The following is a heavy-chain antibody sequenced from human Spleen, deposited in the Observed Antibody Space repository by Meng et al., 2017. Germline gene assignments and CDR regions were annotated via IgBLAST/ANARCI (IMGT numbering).Heavy chain of an antibody. CDR3: ARDRNYDILTPVDY. CDR1: GVTFDDYG. Sequence: GESLKISCAASGVTFDDYGMSWVRQAPGKGLEWVSGINWNGGSTGYADSVKGRFTISRDNAKNSLYLQMNSLRAEDTALYYCARDRNYDILTPVDYWGQGTLVTVSS. J-gene: IGHJ4*02. CDR2: INWNGGST. D-gene: IGHD3-9*01. V-gene: IGHV3-20*04.